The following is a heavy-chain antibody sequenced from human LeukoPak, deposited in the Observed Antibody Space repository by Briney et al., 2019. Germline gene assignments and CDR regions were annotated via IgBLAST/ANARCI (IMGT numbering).Heavy chain of an antibody. CDR3: AADQGYDFWSGTSRFNP. Sequence: GASVKVSCKASGYTFTSYAMHWVRQAPGQRLEWMGWINAGNGNTKYSQKFQGRVTITRDMSTSTAYMELSSLRSEDTAVYYCAADQGYDFWSGTSRFNPWGQGTLVTVSS. CDR2: INAGNGNT. D-gene: IGHD3-3*01. CDR1: GYTFTSYA. V-gene: IGHV1-3*01. J-gene: IGHJ5*02.